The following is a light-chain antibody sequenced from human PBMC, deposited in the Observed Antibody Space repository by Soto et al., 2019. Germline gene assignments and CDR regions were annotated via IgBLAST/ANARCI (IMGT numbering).Light chain of an antibody. Sequence: DIHMTQSPSSLSASVGDRVTLTCRASQTISTFLNWYQHKPGKAPKLLIYDATNLYRGVPPRFSGSGSGTDFTLTISSLQPEDFATYSCQQSFSTPWTFGQGTKVEVK. CDR1: QTISTF. CDR2: DAT. CDR3: QQSFSTPWT. J-gene: IGKJ1*01. V-gene: IGKV1-39*01.